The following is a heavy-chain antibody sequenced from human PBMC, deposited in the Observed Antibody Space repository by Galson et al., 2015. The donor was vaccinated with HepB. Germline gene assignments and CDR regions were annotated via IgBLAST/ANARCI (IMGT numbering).Heavy chain of an antibody. CDR3: ARLHSGYSSGWYVVDY. CDR1: GGSISSYY. V-gene: IGHV4-59*08. D-gene: IGHD6-19*01. J-gene: IGHJ4*02. Sequence: SETLSLTCTVSGGSISSYYWSWIRQPPGKGLEWIGYIYYSGSTNYNPSLKSRVTISVDTYKNQFSLKLSSVTAADTAVYYCARLHSGYSSGWYVVDYWGQGTLVTVSS. CDR2: IYYSGST.